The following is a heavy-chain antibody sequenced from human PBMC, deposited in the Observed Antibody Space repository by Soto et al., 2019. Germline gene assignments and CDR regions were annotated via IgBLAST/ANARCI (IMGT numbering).Heavy chain of an antibody. J-gene: IGHJ4*02. Sequence: GGSLRLSCAASGFTFSDYTMNWVRQAPGKGLEWVSSISANGGSTYYADSVKGRFTISRDNSQNTLSLQMNSLRAEDTAIYYCAKANRYCSGGTCFVFDYWGQGALVTVSS. CDR3: AKANRYCSGGTCFVFDY. CDR2: ISANGGST. D-gene: IGHD2-15*01. CDR1: GFTFSDYT. V-gene: IGHV3-23*01.